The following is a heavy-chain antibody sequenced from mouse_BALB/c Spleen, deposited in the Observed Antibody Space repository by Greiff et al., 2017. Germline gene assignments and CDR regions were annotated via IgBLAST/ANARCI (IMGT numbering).Heavy chain of an antibody. Sequence: SGPELVKPGASVKIPCKASGYTFTDYNMDWVKQSHGKSLEWIGDINPNNGGTIYNQKFKGKATLTVDKSSSTAYMELRSLTSEDTAVYYCARGVYGYDAMDYWGQGTSVTVSS. J-gene: IGHJ4*01. CDR2: INPNNGGT. CDR1: GYTFTDYN. CDR3: ARGVYGYDAMDY. V-gene: IGHV1-18*01. D-gene: IGHD1-2*01.